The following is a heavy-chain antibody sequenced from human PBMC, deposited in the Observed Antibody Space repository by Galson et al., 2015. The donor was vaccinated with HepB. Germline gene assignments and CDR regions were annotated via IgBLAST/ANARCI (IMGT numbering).Heavy chain of an antibody. V-gene: IGHV3-33*08. CDR3: ASTDNDSGYDPFDY. D-gene: IGHD5-12*01. CDR2: IYYDGTTK. Sequence: SLRLSCSASGFTFRHCNMHLVRQAPGQVLEWVALIYYDGTTKYYADSVKGRFTISRDNSKNTLYLQMNSLRAEDTAVYYCASTDNDSGYDPFDYWGQGILVTVSS. J-gene: IGHJ4*02. CDR1: GFTFRHCN.